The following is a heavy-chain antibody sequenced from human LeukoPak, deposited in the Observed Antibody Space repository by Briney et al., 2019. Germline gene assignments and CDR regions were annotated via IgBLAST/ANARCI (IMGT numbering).Heavy chain of an antibody. Sequence: PSETLSLTCAVYGGSFSGYYWSWIRQPPGKGLEWSGEINHSGSTNYNPSLKSPVTISVDTSKNQFSLKLSSVTAADTAVYYCARVGGYCSSTSCYNPYYYYYYMDVWGKGTTVTVSS. J-gene: IGHJ6*03. CDR2: INHSGST. CDR1: GGSFSGYY. V-gene: IGHV4-34*01. CDR3: ARVGGYCSSTSCYNPYYYYYYMDV. D-gene: IGHD2-2*02.